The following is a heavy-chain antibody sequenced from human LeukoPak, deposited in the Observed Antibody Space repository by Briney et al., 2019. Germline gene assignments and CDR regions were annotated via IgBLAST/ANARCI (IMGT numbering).Heavy chain of an antibody. J-gene: IGHJ4*02. CDR1: GGSFSGYY. D-gene: IGHD1-26*01. Sequence: SETLSLTCAVYGGSFSGYYWSWIRQPPGKGLEWIGEINHSGSTNYNPSLKSRVTISVDTSKNQFSLKLSSVTAADTAVYYCAKVVGAEIDYWGQGTLVTVSS. CDR2: INHSGST. CDR3: AKVVGAEIDY. V-gene: IGHV4-34*01.